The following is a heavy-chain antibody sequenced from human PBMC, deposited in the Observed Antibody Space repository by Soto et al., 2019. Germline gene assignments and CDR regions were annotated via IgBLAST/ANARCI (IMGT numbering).Heavy chain of an antibody. CDR3: EKDATSFSVVLDPFNM. CDR2: VGGSDDDK. J-gene: IGHJ3*02. V-gene: IGHV3-23*01. D-gene: IGHD2-15*01. CDR1: GFTFSDYA. Sequence: EVQLLESGGGVVQPGGSLRLSCAASGFTFSDYAMSWIRQTPGKGLQWVSGVGGSDDDKHYADSVRGRFIGSRDNSNNDLYLQINSLRSDDTAIYYCEKDATSFSVVLDPFNMWGQGRDVTVSP.